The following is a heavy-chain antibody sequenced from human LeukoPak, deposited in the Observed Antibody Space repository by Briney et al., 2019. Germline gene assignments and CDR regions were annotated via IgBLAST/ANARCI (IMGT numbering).Heavy chain of an antibody. J-gene: IGHJ4*02. Sequence: GGSLRLSCAASGFTVSSNYMSWVRQAPGKGLEWVSSISSSSSYIYYADSVKGRFTISRDNAKNSLYLQMNSLRAEDTAVYYCASSGSSWHTNDFWGQGTLVTVSS. V-gene: IGHV3-21*01. CDR2: ISSSSSYI. CDR3: ASSGSSWHTNDF. D-gene: IGHD6-13*01. CDR1: GFTVSSNY.